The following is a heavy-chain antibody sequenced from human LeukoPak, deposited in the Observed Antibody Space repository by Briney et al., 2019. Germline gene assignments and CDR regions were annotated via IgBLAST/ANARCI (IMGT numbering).Heavy chain of an antibody. Sequence: SGPALVKPTQPLTLTCTFSGFSLSTSGMCVSWIRQPPEKALEWLALIDWDDDKYYSTSLKTRLTISKDTSKNQVVLTMTNMDPVDTATYYCARTTYDYVWGSYEAHDYWGQGTLVTVSS. D-gene: IGHD3-16*01. CDR1: GFSLSTSGMC. J-gene: IGHJ4*02. CDR2: IDWDDDK. CDR3: ARTTYDYVWGSYEAHDY. V-gene: IGHV2-70*01.